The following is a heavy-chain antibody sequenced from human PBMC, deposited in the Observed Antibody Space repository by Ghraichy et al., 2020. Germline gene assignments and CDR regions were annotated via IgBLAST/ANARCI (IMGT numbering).Heavy chain of an antibody. CDR2: ISGSGGST. J-gene: IGHJ4*02. CDR3: AKGDVVVPAAIPKAGDY. Sequence: GGSLRLSCAASGFTFSSYAMSCVRQAPGKGLEWVSAISGSGGSTYYADSVKGRFTISRDNSKNKLYLQMNSLRAEDTAVYYCAKGDVVVPAAIPKAGDYWGQVTLVNVSS. D-gene: IGHD2-2*01. V-gene: IGHV3-23*01. CDR1: GFTFSSYA.